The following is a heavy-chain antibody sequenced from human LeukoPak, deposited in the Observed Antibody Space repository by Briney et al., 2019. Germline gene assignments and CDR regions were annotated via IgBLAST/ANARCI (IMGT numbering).Heavy chain of an antibody. CDR2: IYLGDSDT. Sequence: GESLKISCKNSAYSFTSYWIGWVRQMPGKGLEWMGIIYLGDSDTRYSPSFQGQVTISADKSISTAYLQWSSLKASDTAIYYCARLREYNWNVRAFHIWGQGTMVTVSS. V-gene: IGHV5-51*01. J-gene: IGHJ3*02. D-gene: IGHD1-20*01. CDR3: ARLREYNWNVRAFHI. CDR1: AYSFTSYW.